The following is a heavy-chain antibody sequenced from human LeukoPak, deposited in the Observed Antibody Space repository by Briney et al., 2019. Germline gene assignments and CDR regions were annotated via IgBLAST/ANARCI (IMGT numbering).Heavy chain of an antibody. Sequence: SETLSLTCTVSGGSISSSSYYWGWIRQPPGKGLEWIGSIYYSGSTYYNPSLKSRVTISVDTSKNQFSLKLSSVTAADTAVYYCARSTNYAPFDYWGQGTLVTVSS. CDR1: GGSISSSSYY. CDR3: ARSTNYAPFDY. CDR2: IYYSGST. J-gene: IGHJ4*02. V-gene: IGHV4-39*07. D-gene: IGHD2-2*01.